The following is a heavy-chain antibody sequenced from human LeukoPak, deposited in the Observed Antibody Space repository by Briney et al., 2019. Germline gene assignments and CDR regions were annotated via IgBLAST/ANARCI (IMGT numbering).Heavy chain of an antibody. J-gene: IGHJ4*02. CDR3: VRDSTGITYYGSRGFDY. V-gene: IGHV3-21*01. Sequence: PGGSLRLSCVVSGFTFSSYHMNWVRQAPGKGLEWVSSISTSRNYIYYADSLKGRFTISRDNAKNSVYLQVDSLRAEDTAVYYCVRDSTGITYYGSRGFDYWGQGTLVTVSS. CDR2: ISTSRNYI. CDR1: GFTFSSYH. D-gene: IGHD3-10*01.